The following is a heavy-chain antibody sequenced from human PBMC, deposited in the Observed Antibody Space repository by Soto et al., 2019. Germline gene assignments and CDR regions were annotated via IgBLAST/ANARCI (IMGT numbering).Heavy chain of an antibody. V-gene: IGHV4-59*01. J-gene: IGHJ4*02. CDR2: VYHTGST. CDR1: GGSISGSY. Sequence: PSETLSLTCSVSGGSISGSYWSWIRQSPGKGLGWLGYVYHTGSTNYSPSLRSRVSISVDTSKNEFSLRLSSVTAADTAVYFCARSVAVPGAHIDYWGQGTQVTVSS. CDR3: ARSVAVPGAHIDY. D-gene: IGHD6-19*01.